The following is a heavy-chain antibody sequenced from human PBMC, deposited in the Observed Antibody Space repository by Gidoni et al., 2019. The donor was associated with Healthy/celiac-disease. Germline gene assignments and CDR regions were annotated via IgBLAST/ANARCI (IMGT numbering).Heavy chain of an antibody. CDR3: ARGSRGEILLIPATTGRSYYYYMDV. Sequence: QVPLQESGPGPVKPSETPSLPCTVSGDSLTPSSWRWVRPPPGKVLDWIGFIYYRGSINYHPSRKSRVNMSVDTSKNQFSLRLDSVTAADTAVYYCARGSRGEILLIPATTGRSYYYYMDVWGKGTTVTVSS. V-gene: IGHV4-59*01. J-gene: IGHJ6*03. D-gene: IGHD2-2*01. CDR1: GDSLTPSS. CDR2: IYYRGSI.